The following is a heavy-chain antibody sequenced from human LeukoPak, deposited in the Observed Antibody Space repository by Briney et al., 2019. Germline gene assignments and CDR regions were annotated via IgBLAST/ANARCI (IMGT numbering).Heavy chain of an antibody. J-gene: IGHJ4*02. CDR1: GGSISSGGYS. CDR3: ARGGYSYGYLALPFGY. V-gene: IGHV4-30-2*01. Sequence: PSQTLSLTCAVSGGSISSGGYSWSWIRQPPGKGLEWIGYIYHSGSTYYNPSLKSRVTISVDRSKNQFSLKLSSVTAADTAVYYCARGGYSYGYLALPFGYWGQGTLVTVSS. D-gene: IGHD5-18*01. CDR2: IYHSGST.